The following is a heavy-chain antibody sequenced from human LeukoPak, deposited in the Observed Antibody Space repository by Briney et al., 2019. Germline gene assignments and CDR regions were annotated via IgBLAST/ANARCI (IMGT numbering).Heavy chain of an antibody. CDR1: GGCISSYY. CDR3: ARNGVEQQLVYFDY. CDR2: IYYSGST. J-gene: IGHJ4*02. V-gene: IGHV4-59*01. D-gene: IGHD6-13*01. Sequence: PSETLSLTCTVSGGCISSYYWSWIRQPPGKGLEWIGYIYYSGSTNYNPSLKSRVTISVDTSKNQSSLKLSSVTAADTAVYYCARNGVEQQLVYFDYWGQGTLVTVSS.